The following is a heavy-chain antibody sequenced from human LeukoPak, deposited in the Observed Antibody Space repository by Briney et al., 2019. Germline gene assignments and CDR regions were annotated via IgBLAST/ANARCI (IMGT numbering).Heavy chain of an antibody. J-gene: IGHJ4*02. Sequence: AGRSLRLSCVASGFTLSSYSMSWVRQAPGEGLDWVSTIVGSGGSTYYADSVKGRFTLSRDNFKNTLYLQMDSLRAEDTALYYCATQNFDYWGQATLVTVSS. CDR2: IVGSGGST. CDR3: ATQNFDY. CDR1: GFTLSSYS. V-gene: IGHV3-23*01.